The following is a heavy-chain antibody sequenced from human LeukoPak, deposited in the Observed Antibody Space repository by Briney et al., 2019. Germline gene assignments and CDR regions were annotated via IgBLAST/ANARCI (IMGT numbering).Heavy chain of an antibody. Sequence: SETLSLTCTVSGGSISSYYWSWIRQPPGKGLEWIGYIYYSGSTNYNPSLKSRVTISVDTSKNQFSLKLSSVTAADTAVYYCARDPVTMVRGVIGWFDPWGQGTLVTVSS. J-gene: IGHJ5*02. CDR3: ARDPVTMVRGVIGWFDP. CDR1: GGSISSYY. CDR2: IYYSGST. V-gene: IGHV4-59*01. D-gene: IGHD3-10*01.